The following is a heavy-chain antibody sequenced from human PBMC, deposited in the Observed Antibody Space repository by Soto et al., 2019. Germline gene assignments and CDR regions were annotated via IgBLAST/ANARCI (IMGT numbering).Heavy chain of an antibody. V-gene: IGHV1-18*01. CDR1: GYTFTSYG. CDR3: ARDSEDYDFWRGYFYYYYYGMDV. D-gene: IGHD3-3*01. J-gene: IGHJ6*02. CDR2: ISAYNGNT. Sequence: ASVKVSCKASGYTFTSYGISWVRQAPVQGLERMGWISAYNGNTNYAQKLQGRVTMTKDTSTSTAYMELRSLRSDDTAVYYCARDSEDYDFWRGYFYYYYYGMDVWGQGPTVTVSS.